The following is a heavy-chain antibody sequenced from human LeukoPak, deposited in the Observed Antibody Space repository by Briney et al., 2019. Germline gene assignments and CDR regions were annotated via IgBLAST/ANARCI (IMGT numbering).Heavy chain of an antibody. D-gene: IGHD6-6*01. V-gene: IGHV3-74*01. CDR3: AKSGTSSSSYYYYGMDV. CDR2: INSDGSST. Sequence: PGGSLRLSCAASGFTFSSYWMHWVRQGPGKGLVWVSRINSDGSSTNYADSVKGRFTISRDNSKNTLYLQMNSLRAEDTAVYYCAKSGTSSSSYYYYGMDVWGQGTTVTVSS. J-gene: IGHJ6*02. CDR1: GFTFSSYW.